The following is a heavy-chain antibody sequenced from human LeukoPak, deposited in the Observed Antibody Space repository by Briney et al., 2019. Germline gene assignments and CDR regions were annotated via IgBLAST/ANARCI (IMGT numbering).Heavy chain of an antibody. V-gene: IGHV3-11*01. Sequence: GWALTLSCPASLCTLRENYMTWVRQAPRKGREWLSYISGNGGVIQYADSVKRRLTIYRDSSKNTLYVQMNSQIAEGTAVCYVSNVRYNYDNDYWGQGTLVTVSS. CDR3: SNVRYNYDNDY. CDR1: LCTLRENY. CDR2: ISGNGGVI. D-gene: IGHD1-1*01. J-gene: IGHJ4*02.